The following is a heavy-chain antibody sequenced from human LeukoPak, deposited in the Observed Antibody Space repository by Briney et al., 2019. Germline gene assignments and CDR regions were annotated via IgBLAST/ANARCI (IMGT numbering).Heavy chain of an antibody. V-gene: IGHV4-31*03. CDR1: GGSISSGGYY. Sequence: SETLSLTCTVSGGSISSGGYYWSWIRQHPGKGLEWIGYIYYSGSTYYNPSLKSRVTISVDTSKNQFSLKLSSVTAADTAVYYCARLASWYTSYYYYYGMDVWGQGTTVTVSS. D-gene: IGHD6-13*01. J-gene: IGHJ6*02. CDR3: ARLASWYTSYYYYYGMDV. CDR2: IYYSGST.